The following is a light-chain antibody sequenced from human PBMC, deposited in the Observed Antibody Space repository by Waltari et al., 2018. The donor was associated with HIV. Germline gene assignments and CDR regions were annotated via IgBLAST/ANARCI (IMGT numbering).Light chain of an antibody. Sequence: QSVLTQPPSASGPPGQRVTLSCSGSSSNIGRNYVYWYQQPPGTAPKLLIYRNNQRPSGVPDRFSGSKSGSSASLAISGLRSEDEADDYCAAWDDSLSGYVVFGGGTKLTVL. CDR1: SSNIGRNY. CDR3: AAWDDSLSGYVV. J-gene: IGLJ2*01. CDR2: RNN. V-gene: IGLV1-47*01.